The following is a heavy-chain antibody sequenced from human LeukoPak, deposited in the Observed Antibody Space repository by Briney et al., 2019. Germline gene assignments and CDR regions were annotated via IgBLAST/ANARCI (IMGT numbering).Heavy chain of an antibody. D-gene: IGHD2-2*01. J-gene: IGHJ5*02. Sequence: ASVKVSCKASGYTFTSYGISWVRQAPGQGLEWMGWISAYNGNTNYAQKLQGRVTMTTDTSTSTAYMELRSLRSDDTAVYYCAGSPSRYCSSTSCSPLGDAWGQGTLVTVSS. CDR2: ISAYNGNT. CDR3: AGSPSRYCSSTSCSPLGDA. CDR1: GYTFTSYG. V-gene: IGHV1-18*01.